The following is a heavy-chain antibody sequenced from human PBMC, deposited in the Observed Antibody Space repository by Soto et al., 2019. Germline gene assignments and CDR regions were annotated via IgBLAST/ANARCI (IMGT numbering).Heavy chain of an antibody. V-gene: IGHV4-59*12. J-gene: IGHJ4*02. CDR1: GGSISSYY. CDR3: ARAIPAPRYFDY. CDR2: IYYSGST. D-gene: IGHD2-2*02. Sequence: SETLSLTCTVSGGSISSYYWSWIRQPPGKGLEWIGYIYYSGSTNYNPSLKSRVTISVDTSKNQFSLKLSSVTAADTAVYYCARAIPAPRYFDYWGQGTLVTVSS.